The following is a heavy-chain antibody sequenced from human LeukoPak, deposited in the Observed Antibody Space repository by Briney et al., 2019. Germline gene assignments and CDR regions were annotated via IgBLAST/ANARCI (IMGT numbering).Heavy chain of an antibody. Sequence: PSETLSLTCAVYGGSFSGYYWSWIRQPPGKGLEWIGEIHHSGSTNYNPSLKSRVTISVDTSKIQFSLKVTSVTAADTAVYYCARGLRGQYDSSGYWTYYYYGMDAWGQGTTVTVSS. V-gene: IGHV4-34*01. J-gene: IGHJ6*02. CDR1: GGSFSGYY. CDR2: IHHSGST. CDR3: ARGLRGQYDSSGYWTYYYYGMDA. D-gene: IGHD3-22*01.